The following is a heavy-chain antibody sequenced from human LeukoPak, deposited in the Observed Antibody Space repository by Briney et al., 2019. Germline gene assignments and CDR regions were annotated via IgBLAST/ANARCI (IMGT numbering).Heavy chain of an antibody. CDR1: GGSFSSYY. V-gene: IGHV4-59*01. Sequence: PSETLSLTCTVSGGSFSSYYWSWIRQSPGEGLEWIGYISYRGTTNYNPSLKSRITISVDTSKNQFSLKVISVTAADTAVYYCVREHDWGDFDYWGQGTLVTVSS. CDR2: ISYRGTT. CDR3: VREHDWGDFDY. D-gene: IGHD3-9*01. J-gene: IGHJ4*02.